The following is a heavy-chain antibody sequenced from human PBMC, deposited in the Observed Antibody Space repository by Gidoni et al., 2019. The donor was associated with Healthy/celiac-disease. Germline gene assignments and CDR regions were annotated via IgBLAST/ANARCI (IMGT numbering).Heavy chain of an antibody. CDR1: GYTFTRYG. Sequence: QVQLVQSGAEVKKPGASVKVSCKASGYTFTRYGISWVRQAPGQGLEWMGWISAYNGNTNYAQKLQGRVTMTTDTSTSTAYMELRSLRSDDTAVYYCARVQTSSSSPFFYYYYYMDVWGKGTTVTVSS. D-gene: IGHD6-6*01. CDR3: ARVQTSSSSPFFYYYYYMDV. J-gene: IGHJ6*03. CDR2: ISAYNGNT. V-gene: IGHV1-18*04.